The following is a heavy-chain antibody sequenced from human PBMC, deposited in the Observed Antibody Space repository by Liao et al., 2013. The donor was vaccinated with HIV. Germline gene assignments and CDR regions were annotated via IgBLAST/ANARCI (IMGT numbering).Heavy chain of an antibody. CDR1: GDSISSYY. D-gene: IGHD6-6*01. CDR2: IYSTGST. CDR3: ARGEVKLARPFDY. V-gene: IGHV4-4*07. J-gene: IGHJ4*02. Sequence: QVQLQESGPGLVKPSETLSLTCSVSGDSISSYYWSWIRQPAEKQLEWIGRIYSTGSTDYNPSLKSRVTMSVDTSKNQISLKLSSMTAADTAVYYCARGEVKLARPFDYWGQGTLVTVSS.